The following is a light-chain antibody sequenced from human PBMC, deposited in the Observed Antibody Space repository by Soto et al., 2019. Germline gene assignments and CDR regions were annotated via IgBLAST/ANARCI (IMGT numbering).Light chain of an antibody. V-gene: IGKV1-8*01. CDR1: QGISSY. Sequence: AIRMTQSPSSFSASTGDRVTITCRASQGISSYLAWYQQKPGKAPKLLIYAASNLQSGVPSRFSGSGSGTDFTLTISSLQSADFATYYCQQYYSYPRTFGQGTKVEIK. J-gene: IGKJ1*01. CDR2: AAS. CDR3: QQYYSYPRT.